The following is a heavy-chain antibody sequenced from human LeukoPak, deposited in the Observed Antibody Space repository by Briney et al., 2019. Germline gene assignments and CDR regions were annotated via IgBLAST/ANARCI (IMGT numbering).Heavy chain of an antibody. CDR1: EYNCTNYW. CDR2: ISPGDSDN. V-gene: IGHV5-51*01. Sequence: GESLNIPCKSSEYNCTNYWIGWVRQMPGKGLEWIGIISPGDSDNRYNPSFHGHVTISADKPICTAYLQWSSLTASDPTMYYCARRGVSYGRFDYWGQGILVAVSS. CDR3: ARRGVSYGRFDY. D-gene: IGHD3-10*01. J-gene: IGHJ4*02.